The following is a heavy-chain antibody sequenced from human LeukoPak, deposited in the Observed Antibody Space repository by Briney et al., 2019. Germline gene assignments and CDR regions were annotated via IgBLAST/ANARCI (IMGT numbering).Heavy chain of an antibody. Sequence: SETLSLTCTVSGYSISSGYYWGWIRQPPGKGLEWIGSIYHSGSTYYNPSLKSRVTISVDTSKNQFSLKLSSVTAADTAVYYCARGTYSGYDLDYWGQGTLVTVSS. CDR3: ARGTYSGYDLDY. CDR2: IYHSGST. V-gene: IGHV4-38-2*02. J-gene: IGHJ4*02. D-gene: IGHD5-12*01. CDR1: GYSISSGYY.